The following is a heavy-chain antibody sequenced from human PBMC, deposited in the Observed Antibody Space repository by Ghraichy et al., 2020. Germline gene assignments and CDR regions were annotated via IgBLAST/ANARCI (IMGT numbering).Heavy chain of an antibody. CDR3: AGDVGSYYSSVFDY. Sequence: SETLSLTCTVSGGSISSSSYYWGWIRQPPGKGLECIGSIYYSGSTYYNPSLKNRVTISVDTSKNQFSLKLSSVTAADTAVYYCAGDVGSYYSSVFDYWGQGTLVTVSS. J-gene: IGHJ4*02. D-gene: IGHD3-10*01. CDR2: IYYSGST. CDR1: GGSISSSSYY. V-gene: IGHV4-39*01.